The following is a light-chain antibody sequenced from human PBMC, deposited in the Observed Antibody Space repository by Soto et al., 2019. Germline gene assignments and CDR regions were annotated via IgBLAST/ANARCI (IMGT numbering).Light chain of an antibody. CDR2: KAS. CDR3: QQYNRFGT. V-gene: IGKV1-5*03. J-gene: IGKJ1*01. CDR1: QSISSW. Sequence: DIQMTQSPSTLSASVGDRVTITCRASQSISSWLAWYQQKPGKAPKLLIYKASSLESGVPSRFSGSGSGTEFTLTISSLQPDDFATYYCQQYNRFGTFGQGTKVDIK.